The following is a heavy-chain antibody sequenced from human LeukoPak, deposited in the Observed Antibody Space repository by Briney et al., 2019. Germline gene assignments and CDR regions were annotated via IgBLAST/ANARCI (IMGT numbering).Heavy chain of an antibody. Sequence: GGSLRLSCAASGFTFSSYAMSWVRQAPGKGLEWVSSISSSSSYIYYADSVKGRFTISRDNAKNSLYLQMNSLRAEDTAVYYCARASYSSGWYFDYWGQGTLVTVSS. CDR1: GFTFSSYA. D-gene: IGHD6-19*01. J-gene: IGHJ4*02. CDR3: ARASYSSGWYFDY. V-gene: IGHV3-21*01. CDR2: ISSSSSYI.